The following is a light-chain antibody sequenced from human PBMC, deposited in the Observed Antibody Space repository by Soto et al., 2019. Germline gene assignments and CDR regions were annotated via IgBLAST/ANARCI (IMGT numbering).Light chain of an antibody. V-gene: IGLV2-14*01. J-gene: IGLJ2*01. CDR1: SSDVGAYNY. CDR2: DVT. CDR3: SSYTSSSTLL. Sequence: QSALTQPASVSGSPGQSITISCTGTSSDVGAYNYVSWYQQHPGTAPKLMIYDVTYRPSGVSNRFSGSKSGNTASLTISGLQAEDEADYYCSSYTSSSTLLFGGGTKVTVL.